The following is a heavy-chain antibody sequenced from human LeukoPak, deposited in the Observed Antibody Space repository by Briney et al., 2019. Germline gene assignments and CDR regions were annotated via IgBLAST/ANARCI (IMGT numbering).Heavy chain of an antibody. J-gene: IGHJ4*02. Sequence: ASVKVSCKASGYTFTSYYMHCVRQAPGQGLEWMGIINPSGGSTSYAQKFQGRATMTRDTSTSTVYMELSSLRSEDTAVYYCASGGVDTAMVLSYWGQGTLVTVSS. CDR1: GYTFTSYY. CDR3: ASGGVDTAMVLSY. D-gene: IGHD5-18*01. CDR2: INPSGGST. V-gene: IGHV1-46*01.